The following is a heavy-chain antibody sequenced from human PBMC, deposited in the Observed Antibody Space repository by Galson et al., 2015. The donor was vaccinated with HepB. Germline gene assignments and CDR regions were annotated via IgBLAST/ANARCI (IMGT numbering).Heavy chain of an antibody. CDR2: MSYDGSNK. D-gene: IGHD5-18*01. CDR1: GFTFNMYA. V-gene: IGHV3-30*14. J-gene: IGHJ1*01. Sequence: SLRLSCAASGFTFNMYAVHWVRQAPGRGLEWVAQMSYDGSNKHYADSVKGRFTISRDTSKNTLYLQMNRLRPEDTAIYYRARTGSAMVSLFEFWGQGTLVTVSS. CDR3: ARTGSAMVSLFEF.